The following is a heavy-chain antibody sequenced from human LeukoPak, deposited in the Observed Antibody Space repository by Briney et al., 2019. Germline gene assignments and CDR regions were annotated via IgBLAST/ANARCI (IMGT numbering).Heavy chain of an antibody. V-gene: IGHV3-23*01. CDR2: ISGSGGST. Sequence: GGSLRLACAAAGFTFSSYAMSWVGQAPEKGLEWVSAISGSGGSTYYAGSVKGRFTISRDNSKNTLYLQMNSLGAEDTAVYYSAKDPLATVTIVDYWGHGTLVTVSS. CDR3: AKDPLATVTIVDY. J-gene: IGHJ4*01. CDR1: GFTFSSYA. D-gene: IGHD4-17*01.